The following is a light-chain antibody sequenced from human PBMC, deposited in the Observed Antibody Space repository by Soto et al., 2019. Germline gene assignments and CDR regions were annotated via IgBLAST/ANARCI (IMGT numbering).Light chain of an antibody. CDR1: QSISSW. Sequence: DIQMNQSPSTLSASVGDRVTITCRASQSISSWLAWYQQKPGKAPKLLIYDASSLESGVPSRFSGSGSGTEFTLTISSLQPDDFATYYCQHYNIYSEAFGQGTKVDIK. CDR2: DAS. J-gene: IGKJ1*01. V-gene: IGKV1-5*01. CDR3: QHYNIYSEA.